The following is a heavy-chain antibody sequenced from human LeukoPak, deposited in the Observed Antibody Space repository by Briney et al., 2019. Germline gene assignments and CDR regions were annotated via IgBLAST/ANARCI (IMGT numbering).Heavy chain of an antibody. J-gene: IGHJ4*02. CDR1: GFTFSSYW. D-gene: IGHD3-16*01. CDR3: ARESAPRGTRWYFDY. CDR2: INSDGSST. Sequence: PGGSLRLSCAASGFTFSSYWMNWARQAPGKGLLWVSRINSDGSSTSYADSVKGRFTISRDNAKNTLYLQMNSLRAEDTAVYYCARESAPRGTRWYFDYWGQGTLVTVSS. V-gene: IGHV3-74*01.